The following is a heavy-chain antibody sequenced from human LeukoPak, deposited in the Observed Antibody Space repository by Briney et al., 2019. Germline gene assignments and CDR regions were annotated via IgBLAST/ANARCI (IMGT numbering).Heavy chain of an antibody. V-gene: IGHV3-21*01. CDR3: ASYTVTIDY. CDR2: ISSSSSYI. Sequence: GGSLRLSCAASGFSFTTYPMHWVRQAPGKGLEWVSSISSSSSYIYYADSVKGRFTISRDNAKNSLYLQMNSLRAEDTAVYYCASYTVTIDYWGQGTLVTVSS. J-gene: IGHJ4*02. CDR1: GFSFTTYP. D-gene: IGHD4-17*01.